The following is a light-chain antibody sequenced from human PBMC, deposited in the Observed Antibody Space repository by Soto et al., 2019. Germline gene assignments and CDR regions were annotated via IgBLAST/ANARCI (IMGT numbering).Light chain of an antibody. CDR3: AAWDDRLNAYV. CDR2: SND. Sequence: QSVLTQPPSASGPPGQRGTISCSGSVSNIGSNTVNWYQHLPGTAPRFLIYSNDQRPSGVPDRVSGSKSGTSASLAISGLQSEDEADYYCAAWDDRLNAYVFGTGTKLTVL. V-gene: IGLV1-44*01. J-gene: IGLJ1*01. CDR1: VSNIGSNT.